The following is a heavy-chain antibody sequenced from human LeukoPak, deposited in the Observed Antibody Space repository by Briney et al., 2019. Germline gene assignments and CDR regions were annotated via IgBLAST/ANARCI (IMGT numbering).Heavy chain of an antibody. D-gene: IGHD2-2*02. CDR3: WIVVHDSSSTSCYTFTVPYYFDC. CDR1: GFTFSSYA. CDR2: ISGSGGST. V-gene: IGHV3-23*01. J-gene: IGHJ4*01. Sequence: GQSLRLSWAASGFTFSSYAMSWVRQAPGKGLEWVSAISGSGGSTYYADSGKGRFTISRNNSKNTLYLQINSLRAEDTAVYYWWIVVHDSSSTSCYTFTVPYYFDCSSQGTLVTASS.